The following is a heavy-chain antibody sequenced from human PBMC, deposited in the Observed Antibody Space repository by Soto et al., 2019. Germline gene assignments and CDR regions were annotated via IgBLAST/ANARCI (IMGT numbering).Heavy chain of an antibody. CDR2: IIPILGIA. J-gene: IGHJ3*02. CDR3: ARDLWFYHGSGSYTPSDAFDI. Sequence: ASVKVSCKASGGTFSSYTISWVRQAPGQGLEWMGRIIPILGIANYAQKFQGRVTITADKSTSTAYMELSSLRSEDTAVYYCARDLWFYHGSGSYTPSDAFDIWGQGTMVTVSS. V-gene: IGHV1-69*04. D-gene: IGHD3-10*01. CDR1: GGTFSSYT.